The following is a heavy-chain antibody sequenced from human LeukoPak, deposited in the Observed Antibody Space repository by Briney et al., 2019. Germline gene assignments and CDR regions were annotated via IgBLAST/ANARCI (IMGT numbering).Heavy chain of an antibody. CDR1: GYTFTSYY. D-gene: IGHD4-17*01. Sequence: ASVKVSCKASGYTFTSYYMHWVRQAPGQGLEWMGIINPSGGSTSYAQKFQSRVTMTRDTSTSTVYMELSSLRSEDTAVYYCVSGGLRYYLDYWGQGTLVTVSS. CDR3: VSGGLRYYLDY. V-gene: IGHV1-46*01. CDR2: INPSGGST. J-gene: IGHJ4*02.